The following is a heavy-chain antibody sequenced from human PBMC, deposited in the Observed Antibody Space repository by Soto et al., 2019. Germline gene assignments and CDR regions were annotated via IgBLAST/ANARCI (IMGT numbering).Heavy chain of an antibody. CDR3: ARSYRSGWYFDY. CDR1: GGSVSSGSYY. D-gene: IGHD6-19*01. Sequence: PSETLSLTCTVSGGSVSSGSYYWSWIRQPPGKGLEWIGYIYYSGSTNYNPSLKSRVTISVDTSKNQFSLKLSSVTAADTAVYYCARSYRSGWYFDYWGQATLVTGSS. V-gene: IGHV4-61*01. J-gene: IGHJ4*02. CDR2: IYYSGST.